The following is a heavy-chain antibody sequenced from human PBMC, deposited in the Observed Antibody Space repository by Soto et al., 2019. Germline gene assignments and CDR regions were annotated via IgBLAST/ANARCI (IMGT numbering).Heavy chain of an antibody. V-gene: IGHV4-4*02. J-gene: IGHJ4*02. CDR3: ARGETQQQRAH. CDR2: IQHSGST. CDR1: GDSIRSTNW. D-gene: IGHD1-1*01. Sequence: QVQLQESGPGLVKPSGTLALTCAVSGDSIRSTNWLSWVRQPPGKGLVCIGEIQHSGSTTYNPCLKSRVIISVAKSKNQFSLLLSSVPAANTAVYYCARGETQQQRAHWGQGTLVTGSS.